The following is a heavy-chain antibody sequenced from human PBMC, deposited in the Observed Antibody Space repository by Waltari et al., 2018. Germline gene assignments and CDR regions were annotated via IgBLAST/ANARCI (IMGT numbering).Heavy chain of an antibody. CDR1: GFPFSTHW. J-gene: IGHJ3*02. CDR2: IKQDGSEK. CDR3: ARVPAPDAFDI. Sequence: EVQLVESGGGLVQPGGSLRLSCAASGFPFSTHWMTWVRQAPGKGLEGVANIKQDGSEKYYVDSVKGRFTISRDNAKNSLYLQMNSLRAEDTAVYYCARVPAPDAFDIWGQGTMVTVSS. V-gene: IGHV3-7*01.